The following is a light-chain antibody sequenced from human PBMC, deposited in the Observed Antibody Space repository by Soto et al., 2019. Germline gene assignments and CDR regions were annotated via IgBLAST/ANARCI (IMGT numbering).Light chain of an antibody. CDR1: QSVSSSY. Sequence: ETVLTQSPGTLSLSPGGRATLSCRASQSVSSSYLAWYQQKPGQAPRLLIYGASSRATGIPDRFSGSGSGTDFTLTISRLEPEDFAVYYCQQYGSSPRTFGQGTKVEIK. CDR2: GAS. CDR3: QQYGSSPRT. V-gene: IGKV3-20*01. J-gene: IGKJ1*01.